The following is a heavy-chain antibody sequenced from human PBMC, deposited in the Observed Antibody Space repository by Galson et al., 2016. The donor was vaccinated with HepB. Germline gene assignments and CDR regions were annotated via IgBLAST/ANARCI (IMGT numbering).Heavy chain of an antibody. Sequence: ETLSLTCAVSGGSISSNNWWSWVRQPPGKGLEWIGVIFHTGSTNYNASLKSRLTMSIDKSENQFSLKLSSVTAADTSVYYCARHSRTLEAIDYWGLGTLVTVSS. V-gene: IGHV4-4*02. CDR2: IFHTGST. CDR3: ARHSRTLEAIDY. CDR1: GGSISSNNW. D-gene: IGHD6-13*01. J-gene: IGHJ4*02.